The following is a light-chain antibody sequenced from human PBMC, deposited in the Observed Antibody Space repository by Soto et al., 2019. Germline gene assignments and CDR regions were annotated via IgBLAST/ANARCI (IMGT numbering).Light chain of an antibody. CDR3: AVWDDNLRAVV. J-gene: IGLJ2*01. CDR2: RNS. CDR1: SSNIGRNT. Sequence: QSGLTQPPSASGTPGQRIIISCSGSSSNIGRNTVNWYQYLPGTAPKVLIYRNSHRPSGVPDRFSGSQSGSSASVAIDGLQSEDEADYYCAVWDDNLRAVVFGGGTKLTVL. V-gene: IGLV1-44*01.